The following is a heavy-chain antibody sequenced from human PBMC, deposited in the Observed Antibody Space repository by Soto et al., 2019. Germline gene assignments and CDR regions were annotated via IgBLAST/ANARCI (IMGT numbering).Heavy chain of an antibody. V-gene: IGHV3-64*01. CDR3: ARDLYTDRIAVAVC. D-gene: IGHD6-19*01. CDR2: ISSNGGST. Sequence: GSLRLSCAASGFTFSSYSMHWVRQAPGKGLEYVSAISSNGGSTYYANSVKGRFTISRDNSKNTLYLQMGSLRAEDMAVYYCARDLYTDRIAVAVCWGQGTQVTVSS. CDR1: GFTFSSYS. J-gene: IGHJ4*02.